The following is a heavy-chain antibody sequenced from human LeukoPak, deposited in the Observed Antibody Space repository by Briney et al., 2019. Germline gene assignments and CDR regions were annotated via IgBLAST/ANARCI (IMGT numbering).Heavy chain of an antibody. CDR3: ARDRAYYYDSSGYWGDY. J-gene: IGHJ4*02. CDR1: GFPFSSYA. D-gene: IGHD3-22*01. CDR2: ISYDGSNK. Sequence: GGSLRLSCAASGFPFSSYAMHWVRQAPGKGLEWVAVISYDGSNKYYADSVKGRFTISRDNSKNTLYLQMNSLRAEDTAVYYCARDRAYYYDSSGYWGDYWGQGTLVTVSS. V-gene: IGHV3-30*01.